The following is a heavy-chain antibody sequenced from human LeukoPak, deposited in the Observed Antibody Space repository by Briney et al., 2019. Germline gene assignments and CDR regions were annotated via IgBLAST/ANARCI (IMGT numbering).Heavy chain of an antibody. D-gene: IGHD1-7*01. J-gene: IGHJ4*02. CDR3: VPLPAGNFPGFDY. V-gene: IGHV3-23*01. Sequence: GGSLRLSCAASGFTFNSYSMNWVRQAPGKGLEWVSTVDHSFGTTHYADSVKGRFTISRDDSKNTVSLQMNSLRVEDAALYYCVPLPAGNFPGFDYWGQGTRVTVSS. CDR1: GFTFNSYS. CDR2: VDHSFGTT.